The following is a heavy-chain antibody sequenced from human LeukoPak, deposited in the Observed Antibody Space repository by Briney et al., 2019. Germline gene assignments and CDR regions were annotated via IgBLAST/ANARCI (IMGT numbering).Heavy chain of an antibody. Sequence: GGSLLLSCAASGFTFSTYAMNWIRQAPGKGLEWVSSISSTGTYIYYADLVEGRFTISRDNAKNSLYLQMNSLRAEDTAVYYCARGVGNFRYYFDYWGQGTLVTVSS. CDR2: ISSTGTYI. V-gene: IGHV3-21*01. D-gene: IGHD2/OR15-2a*01. CDR3: ARGVGNFRYYFDY. CDR1: GFTFSTYA. J-gene: IGHJ4*02.